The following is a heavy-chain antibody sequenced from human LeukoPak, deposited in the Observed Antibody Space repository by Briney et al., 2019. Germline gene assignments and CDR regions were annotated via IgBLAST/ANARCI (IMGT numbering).Heavy chain of an antibody. CDR1: GGSISSTSYY. D-gene: IGHD5-12*01. J-gene: IGHJ5*02. V-gene: IGHV4-39*01. Sequence: SETLSLTCTVSGGSISSTSYYWGWVRQPPGKGLEWIGSIHYSGNTYYNPSLKSRGTISVDTSKNRFSLRLSSVTAADTAVYFCASGSSGYDPWGQGTLVTVSS. CDR3: ASGSSGYDP. CDR2: IHYSGNT.